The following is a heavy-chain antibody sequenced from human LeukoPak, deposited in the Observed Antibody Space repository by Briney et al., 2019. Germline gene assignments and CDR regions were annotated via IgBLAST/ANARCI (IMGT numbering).Heavy chain of an antibody. D-gene: IGHD4-23*01. CDR1: GGTFRCNA. CDR2: ITPIFGTA. J-gene: IGHJ4*02. CDR3: ARGWLAETTVVTPYNY. Sequence: GASVKVSCKASGGTFRCNAISWVRQAPGQGLEWMGGITPIFGTANYAQKFQGRVTITAVESMSTAYMELSSLRSEDTAVYYCARGWLAETTVVTPYNYWGQGTLVTVSS. V-gene: IGHV1-69*13.